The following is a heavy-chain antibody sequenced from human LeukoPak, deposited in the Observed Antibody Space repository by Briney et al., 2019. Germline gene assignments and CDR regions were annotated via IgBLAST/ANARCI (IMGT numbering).Heavy chain of an antibody. D-gene: IGHD3-10*01. CDR1: GFTFSSYS. J-gene: IGHJ4*02. V-gene: IGHV3-48*01. CDR3: ARLGGKRAPDVDY. CDR2: ISSSSVTI. Sequence: GGSLTLSCAASGFTFSSYSMNWVRHAPGKGLEWVSYISSSSVTIYYADSVKGRFTISRDNAKNSLYLQMNSLRPDDTAVYYCARLGGKRAPDVDYWGQGILVTVSS.